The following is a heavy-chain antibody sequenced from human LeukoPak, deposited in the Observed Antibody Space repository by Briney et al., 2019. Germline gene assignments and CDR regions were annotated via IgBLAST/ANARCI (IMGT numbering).Heavy chain of an antibody. J-gene: IGHJ5*02. D-gene: IGHD2-15*01. CDR3: AREDPRYNWFDP. CDR2: IYYSGST. Sequence: SETLSLTCTVSGGSISSYYWSWIRQPPGKGLEWIGYIYYSGSTYYNPSLKSRVTISVDTSKNQFSLKLSSVTAADTAVYYCAREDPRYNWFDPWGQGTLVTVSS. V-gene: IGHV4-30-4*08. CDR1: GGSISSYY.